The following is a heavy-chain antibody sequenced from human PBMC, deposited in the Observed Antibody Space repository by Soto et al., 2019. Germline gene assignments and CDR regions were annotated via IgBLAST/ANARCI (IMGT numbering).Heavy chain of an antibody. Sequence: SVKVSCKASGGTFSSHAISWVRQAPGQGLEWMGGIIPIFGTANYAQKFQGRVTITADKSTSTAYMELSSLRSEDTAVYYCAREIVATITPRWFDPWGQGTLVTVSS. D-gene: IGHD5-12*01. CDR1: GGTFSSHA. J-gene: IGHJ5*02. CDR2: IIPIFGTA. CDR3: AREIVATITPRWFDP. V-gene: IGHV1-69*06.